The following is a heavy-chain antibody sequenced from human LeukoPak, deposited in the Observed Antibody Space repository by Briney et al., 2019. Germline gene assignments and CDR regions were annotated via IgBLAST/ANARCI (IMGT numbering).Heavy chain of an antibody. CDR1: GYTFTSYG. CDR2: INPNSGGT. D-gene: IGHD3-3*01. CDR3: ATSPPYDFWSGYPY. V-gene: IGHV1-2*02. J-gene: IGHJ4*02. Sequence: ASVKVSCKASGYTFTSYGISWVRQAPGQGLEWMGWINPNSGGTNYAQKFQGRVTMTRDTSISTAYMELSRLRSDDTAVYYCATSPPYDFWSGYPYWGQGTLVTVSS.